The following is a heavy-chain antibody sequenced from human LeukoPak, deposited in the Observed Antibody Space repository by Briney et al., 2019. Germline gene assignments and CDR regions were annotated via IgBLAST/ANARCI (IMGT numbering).Heavy chain of an antibody. CDR2: ISWNSGNI. CDR1: GFTFDDYA. J-gene: IGHJ4*02. CDR3: AKGNRAVAGSFDY. V-gene: IGHV3-9*01. D-gene: IGHD6-19*01. Sequence: PGRSLRLSWAASGFTFDDYAMHWVRQPPGKSLEWVSGISWNSGNIGFADSVKGRFTISRDNTKNSLYLQMNSLRAEDTALYYCAKGNRAVAGSFDYWGQGTLVTVSS.